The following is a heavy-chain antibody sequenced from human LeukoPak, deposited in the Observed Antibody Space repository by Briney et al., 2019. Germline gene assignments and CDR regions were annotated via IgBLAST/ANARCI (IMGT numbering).Heavy chain of an antibody. CDR3: ARDRAPEAFDI. Sequence: GGSLRLSCAASGFTFSNYNMNWVRQAPGKGLEWVSSISSSSSYIHYADSVKGRFTISRDNAKNSLFLQMNSLRAEDTAVYYCARDRAPEAFDIWGQGAMVTVAS. D-gene: IGHD1-14*01. CDR2: ISSSSSYI. V-gene: IGHV3-21*01. CDR1: GFTFSNYN. J-gene: IGHJ3*02.